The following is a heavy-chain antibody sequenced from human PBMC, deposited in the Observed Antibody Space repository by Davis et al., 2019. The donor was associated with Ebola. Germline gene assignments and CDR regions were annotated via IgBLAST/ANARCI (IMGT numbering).Heavy chain of an antibody. CDR2: IYYSGST. CDR1: GGSISGYY. D-gene: IGHD3-16*01. V-gene: IGHV4-59*01. CDR3: ARDLGDNWFDP. Sequence: GSLRLSCTVSGGSISGYYWSWIRQPPGKGLEWIGYIYYSGSTNYNPSLKSRVTISVDTSKNQFSVKLSSVTAADTAVYYCARDLGDNWFDPWGQGTLVTVSS. J-gene: IGHJ5*02.